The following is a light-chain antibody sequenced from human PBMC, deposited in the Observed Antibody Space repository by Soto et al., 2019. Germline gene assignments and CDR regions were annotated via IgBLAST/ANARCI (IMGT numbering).Light chain of an antibody. V-gene: IGLV2-14*01. CDR1: TSDVGGYNY. J-gene: IGLJ1*01. CDR2: DVS. CDR3: SSYRSSSTLYV. Sequence: QSALTQPASVSGSPRQSITISCTGTTSDVGGYNYVSWYQQHSGKAPKLMIYDVSNRPSGVSNRFSGSKSGNTASLTISGLQAEDEADYDCSSYRSSSTLYVFGTGTKVTVL.